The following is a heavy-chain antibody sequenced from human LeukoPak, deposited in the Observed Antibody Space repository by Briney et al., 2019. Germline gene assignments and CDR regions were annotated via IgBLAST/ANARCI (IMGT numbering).Heavy chain of an antibody. V-gene: IGHV3-9*01. CDR3: ISGWNFDY. CDR1: GFTFSSYA. D-gene: IGHD6-19*01. CDR2: ISWNSGSI. J-gene: IGHJ4*02. Sequence: PGGSLRLSCAASGFTFSSYAMSWVRQAPGKGLEWVSGISWNSGSIGYADSVKGRFTISRDNAKNSLYLQMNSLRAEDTALYYCISGWNFDYWGQGTLVTVSS.